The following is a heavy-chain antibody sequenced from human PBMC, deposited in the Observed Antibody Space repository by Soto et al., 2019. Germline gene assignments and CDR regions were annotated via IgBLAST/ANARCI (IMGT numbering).Heavy chain of an antibody. CDR3: ARGRGHTYDHHGMDV. CDR1: GYTFTSYD. V-gene: IGHV1-8*02. D-gene: IGHD5-12*01. CDR2: MNPNSGNT. J-gene: IGHJ6*02. Sequence: ASVKVSCKAAGYTFTSYDIHWVRQAAGQGLEWMGWMNPNSGNTATAKKFLGRLALTRSTSISTAYMELCNVISDDTAVYFCARGRGHTYDHHGMDVWGQGTTVTVSS.